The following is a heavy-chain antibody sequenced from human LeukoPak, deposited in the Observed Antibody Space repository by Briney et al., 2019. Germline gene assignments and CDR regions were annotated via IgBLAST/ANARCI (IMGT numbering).Heavy chain of an antibody. CDR2: IYYSGST. J-gene: IGHJ1*01. V-gene: IGHV4-59*12. CDR3: ARESYYDFWSALGAFQH. D-gene: IGHD3-3*01. CDR1: GGSISSYY. Sequence: SETLSLTCTVSGGSISSYYWSWIRQPPGKGLEWIGYIYYSGSTNYNPSLKSRVTISVDTSKNQFSLKLSSVTAADTAVYYCARESYYDFWSALGAFQHWGQGTLVTVSS.